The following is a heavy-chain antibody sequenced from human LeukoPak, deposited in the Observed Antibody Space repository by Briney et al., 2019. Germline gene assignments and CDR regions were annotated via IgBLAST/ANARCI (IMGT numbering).Heavy chain of an antibody. V-gene: IGHV4-59*01. Sequence: PSETLSLTCTVSGGSISSYYWSWIRQPPGKGLEWIGYIYYSGSTNYNPSLKSRVTISVDTSKNRFSLKLSSVTAADTAVYYCARGGRTGTVDYWGQGTLVTVSS. D-gene: IGHD1-7*01. CDR3: ARGGRTGTVDY. J-gene: IGHJ4*02. CDR2: IYYSGST. CDR1: GGSISSYY.